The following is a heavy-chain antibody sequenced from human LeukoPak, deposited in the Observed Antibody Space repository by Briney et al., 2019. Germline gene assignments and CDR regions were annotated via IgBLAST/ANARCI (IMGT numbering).Heavy chain of an antibody. J-gene: IGHJ4*02. CDR1: GDFVSTSSAA. CDR2: TYYRSKLYN. Sequence: SQTLSLTCAISGDFVSTSSAAWNWIRQSPSRGLEWLGRTYYRSKLYNDFALSVKRRIIINPDTSKNQFSLQLNSVTPEDTAVYYCARDGSYFDVWGQGILVTVSS. CDR3: ARDGSYFDV. V-gene: IGHV6-1*01.